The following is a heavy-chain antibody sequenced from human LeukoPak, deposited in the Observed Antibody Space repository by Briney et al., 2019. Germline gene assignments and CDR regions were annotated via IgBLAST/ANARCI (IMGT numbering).Heavy chain of an antibody. Sequence: SETLSLTCSVSSYSISGGYYWGWIRQPPGKGLEWIGSIYHSGISYYNPSLRSRVTISADRSKNQFSLKLSSVTAADTAVYYCAREGGSIAAREFDYWGQGTLVTVSS. CDR1: SYSISGGYY. CDR3: AREGGSIAAREFDY. D-gene: IGHD6-6*01. CDR2: IYHSGIS. J-gene: IGHJ4*02. V-gene: IGHV4-38-2*02.